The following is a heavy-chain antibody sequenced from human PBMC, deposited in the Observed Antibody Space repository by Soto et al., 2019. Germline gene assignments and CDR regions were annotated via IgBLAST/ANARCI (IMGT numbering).Heavy chain of an antibody. CDR1: GYTFTSYY. CDR2: INPSGGST. CDR3: ASEVHGYKRYYSYVMDV. J-gene: IGHJ6*02. Sequence: QVQLVQSGAEVKKPGASVKVSCKASGYTFTSYYMHWVRQAPGQGLEWMGIINPSGGSTSYAQKFQGRVTMTRDTSTSNVYMELSSLRSEDTAVYYCASEVHGYKRYYSYVMDVWGQGTTVTVSS. D-gene: IGHD5-12*01. V-gene: IGHV1-46*01.